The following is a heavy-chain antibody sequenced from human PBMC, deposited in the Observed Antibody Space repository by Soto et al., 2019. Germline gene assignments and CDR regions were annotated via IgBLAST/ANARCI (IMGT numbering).Heavy chain of an antibody. D-gene: IGHD3-16*01. CDR2: TSYEGSYK. J-gene: IGHJ1*01. CDR3: ARWGTTGGLDV. CDR1: GFTFRSYV. V-gene: IGHV3-30*19. Sequence: QVQLVESGGGVVQPGTSLRVSCVGSGFTFRSYVINWVRQAPGKGLEWVALTSYEGSYKYYGDSVRGRFTISRDNSRNTVDLQMDSLRLEDTALYYCARWGTTGGLDVWGQGTLVSVSS.